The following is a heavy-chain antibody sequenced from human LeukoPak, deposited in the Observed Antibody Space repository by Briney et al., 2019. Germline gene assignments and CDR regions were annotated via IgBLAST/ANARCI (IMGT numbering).Heavy chain of an antibody. V-gene: IGHV3-48*03. Sequence: GGSLRLSCAASGFTFSSYEMNWVRQAPGKGLEWVSYVSSSGSTIYYADSVKGRFTISRDNAKNSLYLQMNSLRAEDTAVYYCASAIVVVVAAPGLYYYDYWGQGTLVTVSS. J-gene: IGHJ4*02. CDR2: VSSSGSTI. CDR1: GFTFSSYE. D-gene: IGHD2-15*01. CDR3: ASAIVVVVAAPGLYYYDY.